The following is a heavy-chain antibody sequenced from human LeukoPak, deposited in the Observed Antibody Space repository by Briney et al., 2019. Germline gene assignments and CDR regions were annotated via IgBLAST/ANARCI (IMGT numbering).Heavy chain of an antibody. Sequence: SETLSLTCTVSGGSISTYYWSWIRQPPGKGLEWIGYVYYSGNTNYNASLKSRVTISVDTSKNQFSLKLRSVTAADTAVYYCARDMPIDSWGQGTLGTVSS. J-gene: IGHJ4*02. D-gene: IGHD2-2*01. CDR1: GGSISTYY. CDR2: VYYSGNT. V-gene: IGHV4-59*01. CDR3: ARDMPIDS.